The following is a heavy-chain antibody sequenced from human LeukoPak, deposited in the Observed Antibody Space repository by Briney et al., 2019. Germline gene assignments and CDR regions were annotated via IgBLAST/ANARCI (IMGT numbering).Heavy chain of an antibody. CDR3: ARVADYYDSSGYYLDY. CDR1: GGTFSSYA. Sequence: SVKVSCKASGGTFSSYAISWVRQAPGQGLEWMGGIIPIFGTADYAQKFQGRVTITADESTSTAYMELSSLRSEDTAVYYCARVADYYDSSGYYLDYWGQGTLVTVSS. CDR2: IIPIFGTA. V-gene: IGHV1-69*13. D-gene: IGHD3-22*01. J-gene: IGHJ4*02.